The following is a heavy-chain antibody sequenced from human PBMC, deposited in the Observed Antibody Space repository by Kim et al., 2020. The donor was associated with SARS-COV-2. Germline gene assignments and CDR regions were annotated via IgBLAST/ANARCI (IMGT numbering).Heavy chain of an antibody. CDR3: TSDQYTYAY. Sequence: GGSLRLSCAASGFSFSSYDMNWVRQAPGKGLEWVSFISSSGTFIYYADSVQCRFTISGDTPNNSLYLQMNILTAEDTAVYFSTSDQYTYAYWGQGTMVTV. J-gene: IGHJ4*01. D-gene: IGHD5-18*01. V-gene: IGHV3-48*03. CDR2: ISSSGTFI. CDR1: GFSFSSYD.